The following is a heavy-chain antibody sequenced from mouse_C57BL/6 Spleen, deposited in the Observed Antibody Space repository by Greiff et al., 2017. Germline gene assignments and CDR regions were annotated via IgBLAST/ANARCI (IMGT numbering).Heavy chain of an antibody. CDR3: ARGIYYEFEGFAY. Sequence: QVQLQQPGAELVKPGASVKMSCKASGYTFTSYWITWVKQRPGQGLEWIGDIYPGSGSTNYNEKFKSKATLTVDTSSSTAYMQLISLTSEDSAVYDCARGIYYEFEGFAYWGQGTLVTVSA. J-gene: IGHJ3*01. CDR2: IYPGSGST. CDR1: GYTFTSYW. V-gene: IGHV1-55*01. D-gene: IGHD2-4*01.